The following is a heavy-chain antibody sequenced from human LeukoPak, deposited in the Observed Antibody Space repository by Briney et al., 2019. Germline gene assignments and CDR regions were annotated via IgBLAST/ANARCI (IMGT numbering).Heavy chain of an antibody. V-gene: IGHV3-74*01. CDR1: GFTFXXXX. D-gene: IGHD1-26*01. CDR2: XNSDGRSI. J-gene: IGHJ3*02. Sequence: GGSLRXXXXASGFTFXXXXXXXVRQAXGXXXXXXXXXNSDGRSIIXADSVXXXFTXSRDNAKNTLYLQMNSLRVEDXAVYYCTRGGSPPEALGDALDIWGQGTMVTVSS. CDR3: TRGGSPPEALGDALDI.